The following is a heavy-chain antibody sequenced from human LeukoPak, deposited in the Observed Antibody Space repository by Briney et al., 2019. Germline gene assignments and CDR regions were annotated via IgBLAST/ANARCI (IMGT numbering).Heavy chain of an antibody. D-gene: IGHD6-19*01. CDR3: ARGAEVAATYYYYGMDV. J-gene: IGHJ6*02. CDR1: GGTVSSYA. V-gene: IGHV1-69*13. CDR2: IIPIFGTA. Sequence: ASVKVSCKASGGTVSSYAISWVRQAPGQGLEWMGGIIPIFGTANYAQKFQGRVTITADESTSTAYMELSSLRSEDTAVYYCARGAEVAATYYYYGMDVWGQGTTVTVSS.